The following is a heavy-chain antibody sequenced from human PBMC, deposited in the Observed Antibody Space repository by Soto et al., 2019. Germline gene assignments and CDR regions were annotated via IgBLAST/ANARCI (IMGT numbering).Heavy chain of an antibody. D-gene: IGHD3-9*01. CDR1: GGSISSGGYY. J-gene: IGHJ5*02. CDR2: IYYSGST. Sequence: PSETLSLTCTVSGGSISSGGYYWSWIRQHPGKGLEWIGYIYYSGSTYYNPSLKSRVTISVDTSKNQFSLKLSSVTAADTAVYYCARVRRYFDWLLPTGWFDPWGQGTLVTVSS. CDR3: ARVRRYFDWLLPTGWFDP. V-gene: IGHV4-31*03.